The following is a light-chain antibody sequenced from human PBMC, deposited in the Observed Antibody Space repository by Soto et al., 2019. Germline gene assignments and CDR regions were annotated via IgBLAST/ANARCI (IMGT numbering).Light chain of an antibody. CDR1: SSNIGAGYD. CDR3: HSYDSSLSGSV. Sequence: QSVLTQPPSVSGAPGQRVTISCTGDSSNIGAGYDVHWYQQLPGAAPKLLIYGHTNRPSGVPDRFSASKSGASSSLAITGRQAEDEADFYCHSYDSSLSGSVFGGGTKLTVL. CDR2: GHT. V-gene: IGLV1-40*01. J-gene: IGLJ2*01.